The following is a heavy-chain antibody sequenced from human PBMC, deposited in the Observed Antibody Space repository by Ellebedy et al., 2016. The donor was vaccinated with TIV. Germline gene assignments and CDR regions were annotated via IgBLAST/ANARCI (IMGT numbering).Heavy chain of an antibody. J-gene: IGHJ3*01. CDR3: ARVEWDLVAASDV. D-gene: IGHD1-26*01. CDR2: IGHDGSNK. Sequence: GESLKISCTASGITFSTHNLHWVRHAPGEGLEWVAVIGHDGSNKYYAASLEGRFTISRDNSKNKLYLQMNSLRPDDTAVYYCARVEWDLVAASDVWGHGTMVTVSS. CDR1: GITFSTHN. V-gene: IGHV3-33*01.